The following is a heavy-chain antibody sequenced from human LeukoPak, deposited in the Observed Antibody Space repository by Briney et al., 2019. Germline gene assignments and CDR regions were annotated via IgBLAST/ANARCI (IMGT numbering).Heavy chain of an antibody. CDR3: ARHASGGVYDY. V-gene: IGHV4-59*08. CDR2: IYYGGNT. D-gene: IGHD2-8*02. J-gene: IGHJ4*02. Sequence: SETLSLTCTVSGGSISNYYWSWIRQPPGKRLEWIGYIYYGGNTNYNPSLKSRVTISVDTSKNQFSLNLSSVTAADTAVYYCARHASGGVYDYWGQGTLVTVSS. CDR1: GGSISNYY.